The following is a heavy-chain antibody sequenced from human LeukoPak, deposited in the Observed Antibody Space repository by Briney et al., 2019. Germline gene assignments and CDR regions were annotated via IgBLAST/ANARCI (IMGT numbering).Heavy chain of an antibody. CDR3: ARDIRLSNTYYYMDV. CDR1: GFSFSIYG. V-gene: IGHV3-48*04. Sequence: GGSLRLSCAPSGFSFSIYGINWVRQAPGKGLEWISYINPSSSILDYADTVKDRFTISRDNAMNSRVLQMNSLRAEDTGVYYCARDIRLSNTYYYMDVWGKGTTVTVSS. D-gene: IGHD5/OR15-5a*01. J-gene: IGHJ6*03. CDR2: INPSSSIL.